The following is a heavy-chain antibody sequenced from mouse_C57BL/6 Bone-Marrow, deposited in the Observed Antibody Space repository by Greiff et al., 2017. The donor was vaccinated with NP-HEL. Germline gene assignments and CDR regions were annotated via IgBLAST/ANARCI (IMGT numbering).Heavy chain of an antibody. Sequence: VQLQQSGAELVRPGASVTLSCKASGYTFTDYEMHWVKQTPVHGLEWIGAIDPETGGTAYNQKFKGKAILTADKSSSTAYMELRSLTSEDSAVYYCTRWGGYYLDYWGQGTTLTVSS. J-gene: IGHJ2*01. CDR3: TRWGGYYLDY. V-gene: IGHV1-15*01. CDR1: GYTFTDYE. CDR2: IDPETGGT.